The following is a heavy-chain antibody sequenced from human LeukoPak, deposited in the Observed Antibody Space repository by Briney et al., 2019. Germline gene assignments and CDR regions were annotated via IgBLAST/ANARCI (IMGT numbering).Heavy chain of an antibody. CDR1: GFTFSDYY. V-gene: IGHV3-11*01. J-gene: IGHJ4*02. Sequence: GGSVRLSCAASGFTFSDYYMSWIRQAPGKGLEWVSYISSSGSTIYYADSVKGRFTISRDNAKNSLYLQMNSLRAEDTAVYYCARVSSDNYYDSSGYYSYYFDYWGQGTLVTVSS. CDR3: ARVSSDNYYDSSGYYSYYFDY. D-gene: IGHD3-22*01. CDR2: ISSSGSTI.